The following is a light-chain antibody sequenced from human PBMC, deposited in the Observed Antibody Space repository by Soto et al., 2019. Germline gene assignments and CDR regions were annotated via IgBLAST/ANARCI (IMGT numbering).Light chain of an antibody. V-gene: IGKV3-11*01. CDR3: QQRSNWPSVT. Sequence: EIVLTQSPATLSLSPGERATLSCRASQSISSHLAWYQQRPGQAPRLLIYDASNRATGIPARFSGSGSETDFTLTISSLEAEDFAVYYCQQRSNWPSVTFGGGTKVEIK. J-gene: IGKJ4*01. CDR2: DAS. CDR1: QSISSH.